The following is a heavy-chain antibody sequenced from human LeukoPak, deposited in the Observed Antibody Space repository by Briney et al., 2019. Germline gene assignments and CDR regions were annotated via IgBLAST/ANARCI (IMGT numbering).Heavy chain of an antibody. CDR3: AKVTLPSMVRGVVFDY. CDR1: GFTFSNYA. V-gene: IGHV3-23*01. Sequence: GGSLRLSCAASGFTFSNYAMNWVRQAPGKGLEWVSALSGSGGSTYYADSVKGRFTISRDNSKNTLYLQMNSLRAEDTALYYCAKVTLPSMVRGVVFDYWGQGTRVTVSS. J-gene: IGHJ4*02. D-gene: IGHD3-10*01. CDR2: LSGSGGST.